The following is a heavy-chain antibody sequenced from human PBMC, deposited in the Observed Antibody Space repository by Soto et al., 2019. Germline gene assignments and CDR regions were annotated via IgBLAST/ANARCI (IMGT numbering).Heavy chain of an antibody. CDR2: IYYTGTT. V-gene: IGHV4-34*01. CDR1: GGSFSGYY. D-gene: IGHD3-9*01. Sequence: SSETLSLTCAVYGGSFSGYYWSWIRQSPGRGLEWIGSIYYTGTTYYTPSLKNRVSLSVYTSRNQFSLNLRSVTAADTAMYYCARQVTYDILAPPCLLDSWGQGSQVTASS. J-gene: IGHJ4*02. CDR3: ARQVTYDILAPPCLLDS.